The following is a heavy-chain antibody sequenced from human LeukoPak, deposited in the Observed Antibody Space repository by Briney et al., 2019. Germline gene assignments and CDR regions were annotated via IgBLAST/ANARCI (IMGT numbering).Heavy chain of an antibody. CDR1: GFTFSSYA. D-gene: IGHD3-3*01. J-gene: IGHJ4*02. Sequence: GGSLRLSCAASGFTFSSYAMSWVRQAPGKGLEWVSAISGSGGSTYYADSVKGRFTISRDNSKNTLYLQMNSLRAEDTAVYYCAKAYPYYDFWSGYYDYWGQGTLVTVSP. CDR2: ISGSGGST. V-gene: IGHV3-23*01. CDR3: AKAYPYYDFWSGYYDY.